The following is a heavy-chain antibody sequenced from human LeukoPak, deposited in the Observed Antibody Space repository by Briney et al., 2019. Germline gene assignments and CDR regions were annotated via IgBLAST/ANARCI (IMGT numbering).Heavy chain of an antibody. J-gene: IGHJ4*02. Sequence: GGSLRLSCVASGFTFSSYAMNWVRQAPGKGLEWVSGISGSGGSTYYADSAKGRFTISRDNSKNTLHLQMNGLRAEDTAVYYCARKRERFYDSLVDYWGQGTLVTVSS. CDR1: GFTFSSYA. D-gene: IGHD3-22*01. V-gene: IGHV3-23*01. CDR3: ARKRERFYDSLVDY. CDR2: ISGSGGST.